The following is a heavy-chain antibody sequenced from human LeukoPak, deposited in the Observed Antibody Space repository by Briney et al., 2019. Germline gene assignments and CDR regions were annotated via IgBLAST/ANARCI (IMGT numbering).Heavy chain of an antibody. V-gene: IGHV3-15*01. D-gene: IGHD2-15*01. CDR1: GFTFINAY. CDR2: IQTKTDGGAA. Sequence: GGSLGLSCKASGFTFINAYMTWVRQAPGKGLEWVGRIQTKTDGGAADYAAPVKGRFTISRDDSQNTVYLQMNSLTIEDTGVYYCTRPLGGIDIFDYWGQGALVSVSS. CDR3: TRPLGGIDIFDY. J-gene: IGHJ4*02.